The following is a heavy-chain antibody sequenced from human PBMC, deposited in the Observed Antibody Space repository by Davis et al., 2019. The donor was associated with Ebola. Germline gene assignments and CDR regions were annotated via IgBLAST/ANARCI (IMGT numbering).Heavy chain of an antibody. CDR2: IYYSGST. J-gene: IGHJ4*02. CDR3: AREAREVFYGSGTDIVEGY. Sequence: PGGSLRLSCTAPGGSISSYYWSWIRQPPGKGLEWIGYIYYSGSTNYNPSLKSRVTISVDTSKNQFSLKLSSVTAADTAVYYCAREAREVFYGSGTDIVEGYWGQGTLVTVSS. D-gene: IGHD3-10*01. V-gene: IGHV4-59*12. CDR1: GGSISSYY.